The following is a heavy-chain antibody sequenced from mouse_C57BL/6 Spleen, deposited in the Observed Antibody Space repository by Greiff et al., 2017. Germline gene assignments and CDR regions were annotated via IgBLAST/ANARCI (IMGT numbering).Heavy chain of an antibody. Sequence: VQLQQSGPELVKPGASVKIPCKASGYTFTDYNMDWVKQSHGKSLEWIGEINPNNGGTIYNQKFKGKATLTVDKSSSTAYMELRSLTSEDTAVYYCARLYYDYDGGYAMDYWGQGTSVTVSS. D-gene: IGHD2-4*01. CDR1: GYTFTDYN. CDR3: ARLYYDYDGGYAMDY. V-gene: IGHV1-18*01. J-gene: IGHJ4*01. CDR2: INPNNGGT.